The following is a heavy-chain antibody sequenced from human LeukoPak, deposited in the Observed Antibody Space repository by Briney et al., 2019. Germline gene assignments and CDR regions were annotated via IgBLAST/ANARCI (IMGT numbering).Heavy chain of an antibody. CDR2: IYPGDSDT. CDR3: TTMRELEFEDYYFDS. Sequence: GESLKISCQGSGYSITTYWIGWARQKPGKGLEWRGSIYPGDSDTTYNPSFQGQVTISVDKSISTAYLQWSSLRASDTARYYCTTMRELEFEDYYFDSWGQGTLVTVSS. V-gene: IGHV5-51*01. J-gene: IGHJ4*02. D-gene: IGHD1-1*01. CDR1: GYSITTYW.